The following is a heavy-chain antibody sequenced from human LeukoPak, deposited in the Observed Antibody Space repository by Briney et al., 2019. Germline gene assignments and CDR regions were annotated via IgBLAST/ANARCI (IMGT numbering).Heavy chain of an antibody. CDR3: ARLYSSSSGLRASDY. CDR2: ISGSGGST. CDR1: GFTFTSYA. Sequence: GGSLRLSCAASGFTFTSYAMSWVRQAPGKGLEWVSAISGSGGSTYYADSVEGRFTISRDNSKNTLYLQMNSLRAEDTAVYYCARLYSSSSGLRASDYWGQGTLVTVSS. J-gene: IGHJ4*02. D-gene: IGHD6-6*01. V-gene: IGHV3-23*01.